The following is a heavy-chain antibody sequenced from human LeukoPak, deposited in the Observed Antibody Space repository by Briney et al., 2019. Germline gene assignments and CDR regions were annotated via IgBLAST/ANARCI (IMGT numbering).Heavy chain of an antibody. CDR1: GYTFTGYY. D-gene: IGHD3-22*01. Sequence: ASVKVSCKASGYTFTGYYMHWVRQAPGQGLEWMGWINPNSGGTNYAQKFQGRVTMTRDTSISTAYMELSRLRSDDTAVYYCARGPYYDSSGYYASFDYWGQGTLVTVSS. CDR3: ARGPYYDSSGYYASFDY. V-gene: IGHV1-2*02. J-gene: IGHJ4*02. CDR2: INPNSGGT.